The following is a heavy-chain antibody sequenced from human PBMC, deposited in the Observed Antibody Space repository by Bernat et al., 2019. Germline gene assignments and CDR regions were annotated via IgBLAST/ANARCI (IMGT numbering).Heavy chain of an antibody. CDR2: IIPIFGTA. J-gene: IGHJ6*03. D-gene: IGHD3-10*01. CDR3: ARSTYGSGTTPGYYYMDV. V-gene: IGHV1-69*06. Sequence: QVQLVQSGAEVKKPGSSVKVSCKASGGTFSSYAISWVRQAPGQGLEWMGGIIPIFGTANYAQKFQGRVTITADKSTSTAYMELSSLRSEDTAVYYCARSTYGSGTTPGYYYMDVGGKGTTVTVSS. CDR1: GGTFSSYA.